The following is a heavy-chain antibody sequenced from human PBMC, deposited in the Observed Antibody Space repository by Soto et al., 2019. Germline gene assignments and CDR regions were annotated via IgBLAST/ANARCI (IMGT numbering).Heavy chain of an antibody. CDR1: GYSFTSYW. D-gene: IGHD3-22*01. CDR2: INLGDSDT. CDR3: ARHGLIDVAISFFDY. V-gene: IGHV5-51*01. Sequence: EVQLVQSGAEVKKPGESLKISCKGSGYSFTSYWIAWVRQMPGKGLEWMGIINLGDSDTRYSPSFQGQVTISADKSISTAYLQWSSLKASDTAMYYCARHGLIDVAISFFDYWGQGTLVTASS. J-gene: IGHJ4*02.